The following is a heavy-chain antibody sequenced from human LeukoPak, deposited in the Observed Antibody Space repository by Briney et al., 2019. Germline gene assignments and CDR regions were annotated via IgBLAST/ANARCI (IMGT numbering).Heavy chain of an antibody. CDR3: AKELTYYYDSSGYKPYYYYYYGMDV. V-gene: IGHV3-9*01. J-gene: IGHJ6*02. CDR1: GFTFDDYA. D-gene: IGHD3-22*01. CDR2: IRWNSGSI. Sequence: PGGSLRLSCAASGFTFDDYAMHWVRQAPGKGLEWVSGIRWNSGSIGYADSVKDRFTISRDNAKNSLYLQMNSLRAEDTALYYCAKELTYYYDSSGYKPYYYYYYGMDVWGQGTTVTVSS.